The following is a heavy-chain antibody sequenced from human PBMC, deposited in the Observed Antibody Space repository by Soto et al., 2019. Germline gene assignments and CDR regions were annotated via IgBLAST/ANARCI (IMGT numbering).Heavy chain of an antibody. CDR2: IKQDGSEK. D-gene: IGHD3-3*01. CDR1: GFTFSSYW. J-gene: IGHJ4*02. Sequence: GGSVRLSCAASGFTFSSYWMSWVRQAPGKGLEWVANIKQDGSEKYYVDSVKGGFTICKEIAKNYLSLKVNRLRAEDTGVYYCARGPRRSTVRSVVIIGCFGYRRQRTLVTVSS. V-gene: IGHV3-7*01. CDR3: ARGPRRSTVRSVVIIGCFGY.